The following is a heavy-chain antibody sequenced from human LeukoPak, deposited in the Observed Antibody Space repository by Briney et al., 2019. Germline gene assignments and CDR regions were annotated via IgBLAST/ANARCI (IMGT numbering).Heavy chain of an antibody. CDR3: ARDHAYAFDI. D-gene: IGHD2-2*01. CDR2: IKEDGSEK. V-gene: IGHV3-7*01. Sequence: PGGSLRLSCAAYGFTFSTYWMTWVRQPPGKGLEWVANIKEDGSEKYYVDSVRGRFTISRDNAKNSLYLQMNSLRAEDTAVYYCARDHAYAFDIWGQGTLVTVSS. CDR1: GFTFSTYW. J-gene: IGHJ3*02.